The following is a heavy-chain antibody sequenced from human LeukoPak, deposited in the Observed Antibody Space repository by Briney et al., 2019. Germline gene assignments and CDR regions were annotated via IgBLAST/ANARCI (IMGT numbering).Heavy chain of an antibody. Sequence: LSLTCAVSGGSISSGGYSWSWIRQPPGKGLEWVSYISSSSSTIYYADSVKGRFTISRDNAKNSLYLQMNSLRAEDTAVYYCARVEGGYGLFDYWGQGTLVTVSS. J-gene: IGHJ4*02. V-gene: IGHV3-11*04. D-gene: IGHD5-18*01. CDR1: GGSISSGGYS. CDR3: ARVEGGYGLFDY. CDR2: ISSSSSTI.